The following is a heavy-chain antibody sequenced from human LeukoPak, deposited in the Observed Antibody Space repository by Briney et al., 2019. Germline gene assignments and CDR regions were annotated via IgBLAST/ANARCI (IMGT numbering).Heavy chain of an antibody. CDR2: IYPGDSDT. Sequence: GESLKISCKGSGSSFTSYWIGWVRQMPGKGLEWMGIIYPGDSDTRYSPSFQGQVTISADKSISTAYLQWSSLKASDTAMYYCARSREYFDWLLSDNGFDPWGQGTRVTVSS. CDR1: GSSFTSYW. CDR3: ARSREYFDWLLSDNGFDP. V-gene: IGHV5-51*03. D-gene: IGHD3-9*01. J-gene: IGHJ5*02.